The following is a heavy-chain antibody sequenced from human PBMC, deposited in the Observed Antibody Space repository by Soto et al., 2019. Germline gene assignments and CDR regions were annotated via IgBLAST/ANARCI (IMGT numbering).Heavy chain of an antibody. J-gene: IGHJ5*02. Sequence: SETLSLTCAVSGGSISSGNSYSWSWIRQPPGKGLEWIGSISHTGSTSYNPSLKGRVTMSVDKSKNQFSLKLSSVTAADMAVYYCARAVAPYLGTWFDPWGHGTLVTVSS. CDR1: GGSISSGNSYS. V-gene: IGHV4-30-2*01. CDR2: ISHTGST. D-gene: IGHD3-16*01. CDR3: ARAVAPYLGTWFDP.